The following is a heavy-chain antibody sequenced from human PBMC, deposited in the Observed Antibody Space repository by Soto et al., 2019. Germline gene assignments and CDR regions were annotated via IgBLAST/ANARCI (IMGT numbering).Heavy chain of an antibody. V-gene: IGHV1-3*01. J-gene: IGHJ6*02. CDR1: GYTFTSYA. CDR2: INAGNGNI. CDR3: ASEPLAAAGTNYYYGMDV. Sequence: QVQLVQSGAEVKKPGASVKVSCKASGYTFTSYAMHWVRQAPGQRLEWMGWINAGNGNIKYSQKFQGRVTITRDTSASTAYMELSSLRSEDTAVYYCASEPLAAAGTNYYYGMDVWGQGTTVTVSS. D-gene: IGHD6-13*01.